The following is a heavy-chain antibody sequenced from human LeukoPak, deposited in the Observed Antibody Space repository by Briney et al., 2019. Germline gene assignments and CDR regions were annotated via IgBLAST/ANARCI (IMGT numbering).Heavy chain of an antibody. CDR3: TREQDREAAATVVGDY. V-gene: IGHV3-48*03. D-gene: IGHD4-23*01. Sequence: GGSLRLSCVAAGFTLSRFEMNWVRQAPGKGLEWISHISTGTYITYTDSVKGRFTISRDNAKNSLYLQMNSLGAEDTAVYYCTREQDREAAATVVGDYWGQGTLVTVSS. J-gene: IGHJ4*02. CDR2: ISTGTYIT. CDR1: GFTLSRFE.